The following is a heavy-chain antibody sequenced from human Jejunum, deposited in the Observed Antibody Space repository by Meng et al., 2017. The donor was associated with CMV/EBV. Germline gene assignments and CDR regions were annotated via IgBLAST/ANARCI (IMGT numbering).Heavy chain of an antibody. CDR3: ARDSVRSPGGY. J-gene: IGHJ4*02. D-gene: IGHD3-3*01. Sequence: KPSGYAFPDYYMHWVRQAPGQGLEWVGWINPNSGDTNYAQKFQGRVTMTRDTSISTAYMELSRLRSDDTAMYYCARDSVRSPGGYWGQGTLVTVSS. CDR1: GYAFPDYY. V-gene: IGHV1-2*02. CDR2: INPNSGDT.